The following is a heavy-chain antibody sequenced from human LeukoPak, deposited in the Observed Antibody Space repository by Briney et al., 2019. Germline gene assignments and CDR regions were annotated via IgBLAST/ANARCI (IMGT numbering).Heavy chain of an antibody. Sequence: GASVKVSCKASGGTFSSYAISWVRQAPGQGLEWMGGIIPIFGTANYVQKFQGRVTITTDESTSTAYMELSSLRSEDTAVYYCARDIRYCSSTSCYSLGYWGQGTLVTVSS. J-gene: IGHJ4*02. CDR2: IIPIFGTA. V-gene: IGHV1-69*05. CDR1: GGTFSSYA. CDR3: ARDIRYCSSTSCYSLGY. D-gene: IGHD2-2*01.